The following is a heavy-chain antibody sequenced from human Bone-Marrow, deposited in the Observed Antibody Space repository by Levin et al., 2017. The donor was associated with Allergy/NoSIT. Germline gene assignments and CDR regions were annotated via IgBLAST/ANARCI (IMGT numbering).Heavy chain of an antibody. J-gene: IGHJ6*03. CDR2: INHSGST. D-gene: IGHD6-13*01. CDR3: ARGSRGQQLAPSYYYYYMDV. CDR1: GGSFSGYY. V-gene: IGHV4-34*01. Sequence: SETLSLTCAVYGGSFSGYYWSWIRQPPGKGLEWIGEINHSGSTNYNPSLKSRVTISVDTSKNQFSLKLSSVTAADTAVYYCARGSRGQQLAPSYYYYYMDVWGKGTTVTVSS.